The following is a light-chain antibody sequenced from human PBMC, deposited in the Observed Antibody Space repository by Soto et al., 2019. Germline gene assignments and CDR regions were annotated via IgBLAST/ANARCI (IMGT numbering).Light chain of an antibody. V-gene: IGKV1-5*01. J-gene: IGKJ1*01. CDR3: QHYTLYSAP. CDR1: QDIFTY. Sequence: RLTQSPSSLSASVGDRVTITCRASQDIFTYLAWYQQKPGKAPKLLIFDASSLPDGVPPRFTGSGSGSQCTLTINNLQPDDFATYYCQHYTLYSAPFGQGT. CDR2: DAS.